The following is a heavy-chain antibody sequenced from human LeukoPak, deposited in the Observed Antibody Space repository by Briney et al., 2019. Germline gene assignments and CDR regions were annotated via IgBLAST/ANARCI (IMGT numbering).Heavy chain of an antibody. D-gene: IGHD3-10*01. CDR2: ISDNGGRT. CDR3: AKDFGRNLGGPGY. Sequence: GGSLRLSCAASGFTFSTYTMAWVRQAPGGGLEWVSGISDNGGRTYYADSVKGRFAISRDDSKSTRYLQMNSLRGEDTAVYYCAKDFGRNLGGPGYWGRGTLVIVSS. J-gene: IGHJ4*02. CDR1: GFTFSTYT. V-gene: IGHV3-23*01.